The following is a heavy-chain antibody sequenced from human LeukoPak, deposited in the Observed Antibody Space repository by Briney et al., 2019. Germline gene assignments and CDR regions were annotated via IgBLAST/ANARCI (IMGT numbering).Heavy chain of an antibody. CDR3: ARDLPSSGYLGAFDI. Sequence: ASVKVSCKASGGTFSSYAISWVRQAPGQGLEWMGGIIPIFGTANYAQKFQGRVTITADKSTSTAYMELSSLRSEDTAVYYCARDLPSSGYLGAFDIWGQGTMVTVSS. V-gene: IGHV1-69*06. CDR1: GGTFSSYA. D-gene: IGHD3-22*01. J-gene: IGHJ3*02. CDR2: IIPIFGTA.